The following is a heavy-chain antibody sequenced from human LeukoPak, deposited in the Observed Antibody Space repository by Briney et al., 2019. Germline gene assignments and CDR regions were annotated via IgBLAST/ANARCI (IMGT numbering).Heavy chain of an antibody. J-gene: IGHJ4*02. D-gene: IGHD3-10*01. V-gene: IGHV3-53*01. CDR2: LYTGGDT. CDR3: ARGPGSRGIFDY. Sequence: GGSLRLSCAVSGFSVSAHYMSWVRQAPRKGLECVSFLYTGGDTYYADSVKGRFTISRDNSKNTLYLQMNGLRAEDTAVYYCARGPGSRGIFDYWGQGTLVTVSS. CDR1: GFSVSAHY.